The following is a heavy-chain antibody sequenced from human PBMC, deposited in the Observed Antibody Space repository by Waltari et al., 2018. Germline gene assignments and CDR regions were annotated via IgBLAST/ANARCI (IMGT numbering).Heavy chain of an antibody. Sequence: QVQLVQSGAEVKKPGSSVKVSCKASGGTFSSYVISWVRQAAGQGLEWMGGIIPICGTANYATKFQGRVTIATDESTSTSYMELSSLGSEDTAVYYCARGGILRDYYYYGMDVCGQGTTVTVSS. CDR2: IIPICGTA. J-gene: IGHJ6*02. V-gene: IGHV1-69*05. CDR3: ARGGILRDYYYYGMDV. D-gene: IGHD2-15*01. CDR1: GGTFSSYV.